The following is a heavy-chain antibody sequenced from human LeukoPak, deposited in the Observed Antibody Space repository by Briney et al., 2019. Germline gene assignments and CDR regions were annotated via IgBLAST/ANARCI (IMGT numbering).Heavy chain of an antibody. CDR2: ISYDGSNK. CDR1: GFTFSSYA. Sequence: PGRSLRLSCAASGFTFSSYAMHWVRQAPGKGLEWVAVISYDGSNKYYADSVKGRFTISRDNSKNTLYLQMNSLRAEDTAVYYCARSGYSSSWFDYYYYYMDVWGKGTTVTVSS. J-gene: IGHJ6*03. CDR3: ARSGYSSSWFDYYYYYMDV. V-gene: IGHV3-30-3*01. D-gene: IGHD6-13*01.